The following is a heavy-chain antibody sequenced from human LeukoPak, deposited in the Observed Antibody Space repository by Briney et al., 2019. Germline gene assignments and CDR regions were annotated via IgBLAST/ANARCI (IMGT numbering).Heavy chain of an antibody. CDR2: ISSSSSYI. V-gene: IGHV3-21*06. Sequence: PGKSLRLSCAASGFTFSSYGMHWARQAPGKGLEWVSSISSSSSYIYYADSVKGRFTISRDNARNSLYLQMNSLRAEDTAVYYCARDNGGFDSWGQGTLVTVSS. J-gene: IGHJ5*01. CDR1: GFTFSSYG. CDR3: ARDNGGFDS. D-gene: IGHD4-23*01.